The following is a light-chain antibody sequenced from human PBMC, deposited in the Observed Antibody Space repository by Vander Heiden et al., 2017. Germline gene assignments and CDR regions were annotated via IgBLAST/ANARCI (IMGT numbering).Light chain of an antibody. CDR1: ATDIGDHNY. Sequence: QSALTQPASVSASPGQSSTISCTGTATDIGDHNYVSWYQQHPGKAPKLIIDRVSNRPSGISNRFSASKSDNTASLTISGLQAEDEAVYYCSSYSNRITWIFGGGTKLTVL. CDR2: RVS. J-gene: IGLJ2*01. V-gene: IGLV2-14*01. CDR3: SSYSNRITWI.